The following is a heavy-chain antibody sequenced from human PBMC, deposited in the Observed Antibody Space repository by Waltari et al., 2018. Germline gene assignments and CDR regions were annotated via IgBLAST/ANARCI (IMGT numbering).Heavy chain of an antibody. J-gene: IGHJ6*02. Sequence: QVQLQQWGAGVLKPSETLSLSCAVHNGSFSDYFWAWIRQPPGRGLEGIGEIKDSAGTNYGPTLKGRVTISLDTSRNQFSLKLQSVTVADTALYFCSRGPRITFQTGGWHSPQYHGLDVWGQGTMVVVSS. CDR3: SRGPRITFQTGGWHSPQYHGLDV. V-gene: IGHV4-34*01. D-gene: IGHD6-19*01. CDR1: NGSFSDYF. CDR2: IKDSAGT.